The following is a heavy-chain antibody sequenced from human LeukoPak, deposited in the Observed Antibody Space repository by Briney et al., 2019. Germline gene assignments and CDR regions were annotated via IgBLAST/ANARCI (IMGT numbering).Heavy chain of an antibody. V-gene: IGHV4-39*07. Sequence: SETLSLTCTVSGGSISSSSYYWGWIRQPPGKGLEWIGSIYYSGSTYYNPSLKSRVTISVDTSKNQFSLKLSSVTAADTAVYYCARDPRRVYYYDSSGYQHYDYWGQGTLVTVSS. J-gene: IGHJ4*02. CDR1: GGSISSSSYY. D-gene: IGHD3-22*01. CDR3: ARDPRRVYYYDSSGYQHYDY. CDR2: IYYSGST.